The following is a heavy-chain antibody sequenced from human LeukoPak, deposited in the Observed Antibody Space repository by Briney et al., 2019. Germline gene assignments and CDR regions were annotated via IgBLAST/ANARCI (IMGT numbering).Heavy chain of an antibody. Sequence: ASVKVSCKASGYTFTSYDINWMRQATGQGLESMGWMSPNSGNTGYAQKFQGRVTMTRDTSIGTAYLELSSLRSEDSAVYYCVRTPPNWGADFWGQGTLITVSS. CDR2: MSPNSGNT. CDR1: GYTFTSYD. J-gene: IGHJ4*02. V-gene: IGHV1-8*01. D-gene: IGHD7-27*01. CDR3: VRTPPNWGADF.